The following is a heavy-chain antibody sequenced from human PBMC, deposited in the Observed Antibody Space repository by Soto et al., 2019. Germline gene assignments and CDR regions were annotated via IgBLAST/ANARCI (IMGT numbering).Heavy chain of an antibody. CDR3: ARDPPPPDY. J-gene: IGHJ4*02. Sequence: QVQLVQSGAEVKKPGASVKVSCKASGYTFASYAISWMRQAPGQGLEWMGWISAYNGNTNYAQKLQGRVTMTTDTATSTAYMGLRSVRSDDTAVYDCARDPPPPDYWGQGTLVTVSS. V-gene: IGHV1-18*01. CDR1: GYTFASYA. CDR2: ISAYNGNT.